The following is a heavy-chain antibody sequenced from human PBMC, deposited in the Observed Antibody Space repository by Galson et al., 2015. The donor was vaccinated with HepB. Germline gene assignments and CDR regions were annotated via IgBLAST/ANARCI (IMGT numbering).Heavy chain of an antibody. D-gene: IGHD6-13*01. CDR3: ARGLSIAAASLIDY. CDR1: GGSYSGYY. Sequence: SETLSLTCAVYGGSYSGYYWGWIRQPPGKGLEWVGEINPSGSTNYNPSHKRRFTISVDTSKNQFSLKLSSVTAADTAVYYCARGLSIAAASLIDYWGQGTLVTVSS. CDR2: INPSGST. J-gene: IGHJ4*02. V-gene: IGHV4-34*01.